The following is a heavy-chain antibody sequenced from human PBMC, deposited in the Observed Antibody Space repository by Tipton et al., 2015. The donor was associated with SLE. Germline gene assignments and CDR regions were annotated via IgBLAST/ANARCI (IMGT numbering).Heavy chain of an antibody. J-gene: IGHJ6*02. CDR2: INHSGST. Sequence: TLSLTCAVYGGSFSGYYWSWIRQPPGKGLEWIGEINHSGSTNYNPSLKSRVTISVDTSKNQFSLKLGSVTAADTAVYYCARGGEDYDYYYGMDVWGQGTTVTVSS. CDR1: GGSFSGYY. CDR3: ARGGEDYDYYYGMDV. V-gene: IGHV4-34*01. D-gene: IGHD4-17*01.